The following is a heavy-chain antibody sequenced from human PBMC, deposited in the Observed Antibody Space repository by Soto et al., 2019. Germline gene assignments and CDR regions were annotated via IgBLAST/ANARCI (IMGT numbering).Heavy chain of an antibody. J-gene: IGHJ5*02. D-gene: IGHD6-13*01. CDR3: ARVKEWVPSSSWHNWFDP. CDR1: GYTFTSYD. V-gene: IGHV1-8*01. CDR2: MNPNSGNT. Sequence: ASVKVSCKASGYTFTSYDINWVRQATGQGLEWMGWMNPNSGNTGYAQKFQGRVTMTRNTSISTAYMELSSLRSDDTAVYYCARVKEWVPSSSWHNWFDPWGQGTLVTVSS.